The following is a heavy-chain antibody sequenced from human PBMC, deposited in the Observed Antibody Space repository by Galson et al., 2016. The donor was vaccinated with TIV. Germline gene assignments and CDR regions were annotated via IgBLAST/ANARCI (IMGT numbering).Heavy chain of an antibody. J-gene: IGHJ4*02. CDR3: AREGKNRGSYVGY. CDR2: IYYPGTT. Sequence: SETLSLTCDVSGYSIRSGSYYWTWIRQPPGKGLECIGYIYYPGTTKYNPSLQSRVTISIDTSKNQISLNLRSVTAADTAVYYWAREGKNRGSYVGYWGQGTLVTVSS. CDR1: GYSIRSGSYY. D-gene: IGHD6-19*01. V-gene: IGHV4-61*01.